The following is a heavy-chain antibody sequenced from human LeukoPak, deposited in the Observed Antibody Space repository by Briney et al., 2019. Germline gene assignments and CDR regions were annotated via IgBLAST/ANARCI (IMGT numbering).Heavy chain of an antibody. Sequence: PSETLSLTCAVYGGSFSGYFWSWIRHYPGKGLEGIGYIYYRGSTYYNPSLKGRITISVDTSKNQFSLKLNSVTAADTAVYYCARGVTMIEYYFDYWGQGTLVTVSS. CDR1: GGSFSGYF. V-gene: IGHV4-31*11. CDR3: ARGVTMIEYYFDY. CDR2: IYYRGST. D-gene: IGHD3-22*01. J-gene: IGHJ4*02.